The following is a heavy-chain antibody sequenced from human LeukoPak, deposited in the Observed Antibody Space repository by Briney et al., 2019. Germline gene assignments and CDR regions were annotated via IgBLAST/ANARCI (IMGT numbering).Heavy chain of an antibody. J-gene: IGHJ5*02. Sequence: SVKVSCKASGGTFSSYTISWVRQAPGQGLEWMGRIIPILGIANYAQKFQGRVTITADKSTSTAYMELSSLRSEDAAVYYCARTITIFGVVIRRDNWFDPWGQGTLVTVSS. CDR1: GGTFSSYT. CDR3: ARTITIFGVVIRRDNWFDP. CDR2: IIPILGIA. D-gene: IGHD3-3*01. V-gene: IGHV1-69*02.